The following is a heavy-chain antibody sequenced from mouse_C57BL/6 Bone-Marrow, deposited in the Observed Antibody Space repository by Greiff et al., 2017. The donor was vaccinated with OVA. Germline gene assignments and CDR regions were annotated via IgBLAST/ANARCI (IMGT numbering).Heavy chain of an antibody. CDR3: ARVEYGNLYYAMDY. CDR2: IDPSDSYT. V-gene: IGHV1-50*01. Sequence: QVQLQQPGAELVKPGASVKLSCKASGYTFTSYWMQWVKQRPGQGLEWIGEIDPSDSYTNYNQKVKGKATLTVDTSSSTAYMQLSSLTSEDSAVYYCARVEYGNLYYAMDYWGQGTSVTVSS. CDR1: GYTFTSYW. D-gene: IGHD2-10*02. J-gene: IGHJ4*01.